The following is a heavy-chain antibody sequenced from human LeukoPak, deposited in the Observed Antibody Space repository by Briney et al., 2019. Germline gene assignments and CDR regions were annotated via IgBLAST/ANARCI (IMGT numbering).Heavy chain of an antibody. CDR1: GFTFSSYS. D-gene: IGHD3-3*01. J-gene: IGHJ3*02. CDR3: ARVSHYDFWSEASNDAFDI. V-gene: IGHV3-21*01. CDR2: ISSSSSYI. Sequence: AGGSLRLSCAASGFTFSSYSMNWVRQAPGKGLEWVSSISSSSSYIYYADSVKGRFTISRDNAKNSLYLQMNSLRAEDTAVYYCARVSHYDFWSEASNDAFDIWGQGTMVTVSS.